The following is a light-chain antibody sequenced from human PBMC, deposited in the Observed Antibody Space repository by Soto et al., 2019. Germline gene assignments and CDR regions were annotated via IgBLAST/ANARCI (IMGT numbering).Light chain of an antibody. CDR2: RNN. V-gene: IGLV1-47*01. CDR3: AAWDDSKSGVV. J-gene: IGLJ2*01. CDR1: SSNIGSNF. Sequence: QSVLTQPPSASGTPGQRVTISCSGSSSNIGSNFISWYQQLPGTAPKLLIYRNNKRPSGVPDRFSGSKSGTSASLAISGLRAEDEADYHCAAWDDSKSGVVFGGGTQLTVL.